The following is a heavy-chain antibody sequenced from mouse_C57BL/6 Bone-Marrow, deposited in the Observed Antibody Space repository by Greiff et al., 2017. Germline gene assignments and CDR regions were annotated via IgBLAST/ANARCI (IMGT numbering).Heavy chain of an antibody. Sequence: EVQLQQSGPELVKPGASVKISCKASGYSFTDYNMNWVKQSNGKSLEWIGVINPDYGTTSYNQKFKGKATLTVDQSSSTAYMQLNSRTSEDSAVYYCARGGYYYYYYAMDYWGQGTSVTVSS. J-gene: IGHJ4*01. CDR3: ARGGYYYYYYAMDY. CDR2: INPDYGTT. D-gene: IGHD1-1*01. CDR1: GYSFTDYN. V-gene: IGHV1-39*01.